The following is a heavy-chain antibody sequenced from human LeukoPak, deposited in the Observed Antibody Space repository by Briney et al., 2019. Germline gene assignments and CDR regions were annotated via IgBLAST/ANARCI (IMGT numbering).Heavy chain of an antibody. Sequence: ASVKVSCKASGYTFTGYYVHWVRQAPGQGLEWMGWINPNSGGTNYAQKFQGRVTMTRDTSISTAYMELSRLRSDDTAVYYCARGLADIAAAGTDWFDPWGQGTLVTVSS. V-gene: IGHV1-2*02. D-gene: IGHD6-13*01. CDR3: ARGLADIAAAGTDWFDP. J-gene: IGHJ5*02. CDR2: INPNSGGT. CDR1: GYTFTGYY.